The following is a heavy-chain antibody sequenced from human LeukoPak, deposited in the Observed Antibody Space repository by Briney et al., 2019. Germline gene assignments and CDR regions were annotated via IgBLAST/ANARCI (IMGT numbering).Heavy chain of an antibody. D-gene: IGHD1-1*01. J-gene: IGHJ4*02. Sequence: GGSLRLSCEVSGLDFSRHGMHWVRQAPGKGLEWVAAIWFDGSKEYYADSVKGRFTISRDNAKNSLYLQMNSLRAEDTAVYYCARERYDWNDVLDYWGQGTLVTVSS. CDR3: ARERYDWNDVLDY. CDR1: GLDFSRHG. V-gene: IGHV3-33*01. CDR2: IWFDGSKE.